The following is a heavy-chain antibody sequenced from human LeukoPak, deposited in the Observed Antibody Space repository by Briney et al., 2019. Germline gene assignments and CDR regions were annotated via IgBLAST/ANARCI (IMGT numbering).Heavy chain of an antibody. V-gene: IGHV4-59*08. CDR3: ASRPIPVDIFDS. CDR2: MYYTGST. D-gene: IGHD6-19*01. J-gene: IGHJ4*02. Sequence: SETLSLTCTVSGGSISSYYWSWIRQPPGKGLEWIGYMYYTGSTTYNPSLKSRVIMSVDTSKNQLSLKLSSVTAADTAVYYCASRPIPVDIFDSWGQGTLVTVSS. CDR1: GGSISSYY.